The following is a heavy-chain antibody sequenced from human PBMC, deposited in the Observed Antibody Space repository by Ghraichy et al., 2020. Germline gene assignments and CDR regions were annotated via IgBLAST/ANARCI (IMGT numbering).Heavy chain of an antibody. Sequence: GGSLRLSCAASGFTFSSYDMHWVRQATGKGLEWVSAIGTAGDTYYPGSVKGRFTISRENAKNSLYLQINSLRAGDTAVYYCARYRSIAAAGDYYYYGMDVWGQGTTVTVSS. J-gene: IGHJ6*02. V-gene: IGHV3-13*01. CDR2: IGTAGDT. CDR1: GFTFSSYD. D-gene: IGHD6-13*01. CDR3: ARYRSIAAAGDYYYYGMDV.